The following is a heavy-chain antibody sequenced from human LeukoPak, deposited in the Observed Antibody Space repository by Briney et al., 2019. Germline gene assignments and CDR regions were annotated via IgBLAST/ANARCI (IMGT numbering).Heavy chain of an antibody. Sequence: PGGSLRLSCAASGITFSSYGTHWVRQAPGKGLEWVAVISYDGGVKHYADSVRGRFTISRDSSKNTLYLQMNSLRDEDTAVYYCAIAQDYAWRRDLDYWAQGTLVTVSS. J-gene: IGHJ4*02. D-gene: IGHD3-10*01. V-gene: IGHV3-30*03. CDR3: AIAQDYAWRRDLDY. CDR2: ISYDGGVK. CDR1: GITFSSYG.